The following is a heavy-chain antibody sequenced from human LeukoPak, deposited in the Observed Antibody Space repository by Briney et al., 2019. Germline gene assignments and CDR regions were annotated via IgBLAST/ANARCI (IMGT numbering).Heavy chain of an antibody. J-gene: IGHJ3*02. CDR1: GFTFSSYW. Sequence: GGSLRLSCAASGFTFSSYWMSWVRQAPGKGLEWVANIKQDGSEKYYVGSVKGRFTISRDNAKNSLYLQMNSLRAEDTAVYYCARVVSYYDSSGLHDAFDIWGQGTMVTVSS. CDR3: ARVVSYYDSSGLHDAFDI. D-gene: IGHD3-22*01. V-gene: IGHV3-7*01. CDR2: IKQDGSEK.